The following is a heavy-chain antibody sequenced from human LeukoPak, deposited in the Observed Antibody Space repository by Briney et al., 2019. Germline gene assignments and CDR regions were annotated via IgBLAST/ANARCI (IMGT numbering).Heavy chain of an antibody. Sequence: ASVKVSCKASGYSFTTYDVNWVRQATGQGLEWMGWMNPNSGNTGYAQRFQGRVTMTRDTSISTAYMELNSLTSEDTAVYYCAKNVRDTGTFDYWGQGTLVTVSS. J-gene: IGHJ4*02. V-gene: IGHV1-8*01. CDR2: MNPNSGNT. CDR1: GYSFTTYD. D-gene: IGHD5-18*01. CDR3: AKNVRDTGTFDY.